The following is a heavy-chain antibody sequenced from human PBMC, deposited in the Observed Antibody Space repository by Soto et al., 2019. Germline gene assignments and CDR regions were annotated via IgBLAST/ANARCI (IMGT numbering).Heavy chain of an antibody. CDR1: GGSFSGYY. CDR3: ARGRNYYDSSGYQSDY. J-gene: IGHJ4*02. Sequence: QVQLQQWGAGLLKPSETLSLTCAVYGGSFSGYYWSWIRQPPGKGLEWIGEINHSGSTNNNPSLKSRVTISVDTSKNQFSLKLSSVTAADTAVYYCARGRNYYDSSGYQSDYWGQGTLVTVSS. CDR2: INHSGST. D-gene: IGHD3-22*01. V-gene: IGHV4-34*01.